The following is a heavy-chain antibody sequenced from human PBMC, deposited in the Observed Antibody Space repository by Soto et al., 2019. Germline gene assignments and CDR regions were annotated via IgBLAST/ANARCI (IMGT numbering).Heavy chain of an antibody. Sequence: GGSLRLSCAASGFTFSSYWMSWVRQAPGKGLEWVANIKQDGSEKYYVDSVKGRFTISRDNAKNSLYLQMNSLRAEGTAVYYCARVSGGGALFGNYYMDVWGKGTTVTVSS. J-gene: IGHJ6*03. V-gene: IGHV3-7*01. CDR1: GFTFSSYW. CDR3: ARVSGGGALFGNYYMDV. D-gene: IGHD3-16*01. CDR2: IKQDGSEK.